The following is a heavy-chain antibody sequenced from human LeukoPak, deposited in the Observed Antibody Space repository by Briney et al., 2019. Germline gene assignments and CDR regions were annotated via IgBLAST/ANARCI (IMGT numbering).Heavy chain of an antibody. CDR1: GGSISSYY. D-gene: IGHD1-26*01. CDR3: ARGVGGGDFDY. CDR2: IYYSGNT. J-gene: IGHJ4*02. Sequence: PSETLSLTCTVSGGSISSYYWSWIRQPPGKGLEWIGYIYYSGNTNYNPSLKSRVTISVDTSKNQFSLKLSSVTAADTAVYYCARGVGGGDFDYWGQGTLVTVSS. V-gene: IGHV4-59*01.